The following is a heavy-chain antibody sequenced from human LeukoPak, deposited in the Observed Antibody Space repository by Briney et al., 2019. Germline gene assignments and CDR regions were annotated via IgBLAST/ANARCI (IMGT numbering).Heavy chain of an antibody. CDR2: INPNGGST. V-gene: IGHV1-46*01. Sequence: ASVKVSCKASGYTFTGYYMHWVRQAPGQGLEWMGLINPNGGSTNYAQKFQGRVTMTRDTSTSTVYMELSSLRSEDTAVYYCARGPSITMVRGGQWYYYMDVWGKGTTVTISS. D-gene: IGHD3-10*01. CDR3: ARGPSITMVRGGQWYYYMDV. CDR1: GYTFTGYY. J-gene: IGHJ6*03.